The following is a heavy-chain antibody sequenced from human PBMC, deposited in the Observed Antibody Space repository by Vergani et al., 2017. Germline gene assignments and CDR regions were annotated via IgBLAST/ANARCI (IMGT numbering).Heavy chain of an antibody. Sequence: EVMLVQSGAEVTKPGESLKISCKYSESSFTSNQIAWVRQMSGKGLQWMGNITPFDSKIAYSPSFQGQVIMSIDKSITTAYLQWRSLEASDTAIYYCTRQVPCGDGACLHFDHWGQGTQVTVSS. CDR2: ITPFDSKI. CDR3: TRQVPCGDGACLHFDH. J-gene: IGHJ4*02. V-gene: IGHV5-51*01. D-gene: IGHD2-21*01. CDR1: ESSFTSNQ.